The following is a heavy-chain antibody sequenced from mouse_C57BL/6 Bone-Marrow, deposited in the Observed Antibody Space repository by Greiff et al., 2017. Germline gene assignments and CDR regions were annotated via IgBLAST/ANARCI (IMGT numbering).Heavy chain of an antibody. CDR1: GFTFSDYG. CDR3: ARGVYYFDY. V-gene: IGHV5-17*01. CDR2: ISSGGSTI. Sequence: DVKLVESGGGLVKPGGSLKLSCAASGFTFSDYGMHWLRQAPEKGLEWVAYISSGGSTIYSADTVKGRFTISRDNAKNTLFLQMTSLRSEDTAMYYCARGVYYFDYWCQGTTLTVSS. J-gene: IGHJ2*01.